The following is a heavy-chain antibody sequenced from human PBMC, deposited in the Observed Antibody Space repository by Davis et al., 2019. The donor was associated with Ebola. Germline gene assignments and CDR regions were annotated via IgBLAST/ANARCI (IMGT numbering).Heavy chain of an antibody. D-gene: IGHD3-22*01. Sequence: SETLSLTCTVSGGSITSSSYYCGWIRQPPGKGLDWIGSIYYSGSTYYNPSPQSRVTISVATSKNQFSLKLSSVTAADTAVYYCARLTLTYYYDSSGYYLRPYYFDYWGQGTLVTVSS. J-gene: IGHJ4*02. CDR2: IYYSGST. CDR1: GGSITSSSYY. V-gene: IGHV4-39*01. CDR3: ARLTLTYYYDSSGYYLRPYYFDY.